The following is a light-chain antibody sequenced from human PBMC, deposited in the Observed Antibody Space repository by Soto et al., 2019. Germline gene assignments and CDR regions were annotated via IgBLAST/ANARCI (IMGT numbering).Light chain of an antibody. CDR1: QSISSW. CDR2: KAS. CDR3: QQYNSYPWT. Sequence: DVHMTQAPSTLSASVGDRVTITCRASQSISSWLAWYQQKPGKAPKLLIYKASTLESGVPSNFSGSGSGTEFPLTISSLQPEDFATYFCQQYNSYPWTFGQGTKVDSK. J-gene: IGKJ1*01. V-gene: IGKV1-5*03.